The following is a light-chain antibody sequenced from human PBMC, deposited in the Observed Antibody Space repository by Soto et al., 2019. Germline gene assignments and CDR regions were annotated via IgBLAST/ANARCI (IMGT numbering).Light chain of an antibody. CDR3: TSYTSNNTYV. CDR1: SSYVGAFNY. V-gene: IGLV2-14*03. Sequence: SVLTQPASVSGSPGQAITISCSGTSSYVGAFNYVSWYQQHPGKDPKLMIYDVSNRPSGVSNRFSGSKSGNTASLPISGLRAEDEAAYYCTSYTSNNTYVFGTGTKVTVL. J-gene: IGLJ1*01. CDR2: DVS.